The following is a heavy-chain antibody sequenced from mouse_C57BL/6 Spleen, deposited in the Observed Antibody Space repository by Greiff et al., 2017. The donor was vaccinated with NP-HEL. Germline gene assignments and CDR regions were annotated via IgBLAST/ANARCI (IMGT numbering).Heavy chain of an antibody. V-gene: IGHV3-6*01. CDR2: ISYDGSN. J-gene: IGHJ4*01. Sequence: DVQLQESGPGLVKPSQSLYLTCSVSGYSITSCYYWNWIRQFPGNKLEWMGYISYDGSNNYNPSLKNRISITRDTSKNQFFLKLNSVTTEDTASYYCAREYDYGVAMDYWGQGTSVTVSS. CDR1: GYSITSCYY. CDR3: AREYDYGVAMDY. D-gene: IGHD2-4*01.